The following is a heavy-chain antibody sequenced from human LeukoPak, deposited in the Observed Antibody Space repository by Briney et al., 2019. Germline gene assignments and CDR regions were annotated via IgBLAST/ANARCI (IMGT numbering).Heavy chain of an antibody. J-gene: IGHJ4*02. Sequence: GGSLRLSCAASGFTFSTYGMHWVRQAPGKGLEWVAVISYDGSNKYYGDSVKGRFTISRDNSKNTLYLQMNSLRAEDTAVYYCARSDTKRYSSSFYFDYWGQGTLVTVSS. CDR2: ISYDGSNK. CDR1: GFTFSTYG. V-gene: IGHV3-30*03. CDR3: ARSDTKRYSSSFYFDY. D-gene: IGHD6-13*01.